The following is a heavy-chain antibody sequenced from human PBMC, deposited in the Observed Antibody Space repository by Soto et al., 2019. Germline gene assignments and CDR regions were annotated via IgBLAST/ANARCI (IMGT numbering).Heavy chain of an antibody. D-gene: IGHD6-13*01. CDR3: AREGGSSWHRNFDY. CDR1: GYSISSGYY. CDR2: IYHSGST. Sequence: PSETLSLTCAVCGYSISSGYYWGWIRQPPGKGLEWIGSIYHSGSTYYNPSLKSRVTISVDTSKNQFSLKLSSVTAADTAVYYCAREGGSSWHRNFDYWGQGTLVTVSS. V-gene: IGHV4-38-2*02. J-gene: IGHJ4*02.